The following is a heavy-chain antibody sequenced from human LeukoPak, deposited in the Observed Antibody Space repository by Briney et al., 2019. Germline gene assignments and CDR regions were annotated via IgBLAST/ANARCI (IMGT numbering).Heavy chain of an antibody. CDR2: TRYDGTRK. CDR3: AKPGYYYDTSGSYYIDY. Sequence: GGSLRLSCAASGFTFSNYGMHWVRQAPGKGLQWVAFTRYDGTRKYYADSVKGRFTISRDNSKNTLYLQMNSLRADDTAVYYCAKPGYYYDTSGSYYIDYWGQGTLVTVSS. CDR1: GFTFSNYG. J-gene: IGHJ4*02. D-gene: IGHD3-22*01. V-gene: IGHV3-30*02.